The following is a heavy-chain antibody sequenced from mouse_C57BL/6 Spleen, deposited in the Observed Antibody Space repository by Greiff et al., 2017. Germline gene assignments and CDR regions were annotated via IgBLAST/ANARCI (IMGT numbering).Heavy chain of an antibody. CDR3: AGGDYYGSNPAD. CDR2: IDPSDSET. Sequence: VQLQQPGAELVRPGSSVKLSCKASGYTFTSYWMHWVKQRPIQGLEWIGNIDPSDSETHYNQKFKDKATLTVDKSSSTAYMQRSSLTSEYSAVYYCAGGDYYGSNPADGGKGTRVTVSA. D-gene: IGHD1-1*01. V-gene: IGHV1-52*01. CDR1: GYTFTSYW. J-gene: IGHJ3*01.